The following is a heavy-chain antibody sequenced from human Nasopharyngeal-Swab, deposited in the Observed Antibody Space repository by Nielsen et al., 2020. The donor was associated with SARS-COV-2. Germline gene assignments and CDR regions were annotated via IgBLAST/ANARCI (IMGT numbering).Heavy chain of an antibody. D-gene: IGHD3-22*01. J-gene: IGHJ4*02. CDR2: LWYDGTNK. CDR3: HLSSGYDGYINY. Sequence: GESLSLSCKASGFSVTSHGMHWVRQAPGKGLEWVAVLWYDGTNKFYADSVKGRFTISRDNSKNTLYLQMNSLRAEDTAMYYCHLSSGYDGYINYWGQGTLVTVSS. V-gene: IGHV3-33*01. CDR1: GFSVTSHG.